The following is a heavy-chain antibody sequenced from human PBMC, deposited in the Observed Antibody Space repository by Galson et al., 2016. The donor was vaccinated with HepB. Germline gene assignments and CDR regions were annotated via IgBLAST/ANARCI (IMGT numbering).Heavy chain of an antibody. V-gene: IGHV3-74*01. CDR3: AKGVGAYSYGHFAF. J-gene: IGHJ4*02. Sequence: SLRLSCAASGFTFSNYWMHWVRQAPGKGLVWVSRINGDGSITDYADSVKGRFTVSRDNSKNTLFLQMDSLTVEDTAVYYCAKGVGAYSYGHFAFWGQGTLVTVSS. CDR1: GFTFSNYW. D-gene: IGHD5-18*01. CDR2: INGDGSIT.